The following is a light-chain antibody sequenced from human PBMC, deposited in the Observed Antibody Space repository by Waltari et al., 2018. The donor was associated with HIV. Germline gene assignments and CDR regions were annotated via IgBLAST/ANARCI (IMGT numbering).Light chain of an antibody. CDR2: GAS. V-gene: IGKV3-15*01. CDR1: QSVSSK. J-gene: IGKJ1*01. CDR3: QQYNDWPPWT. Sequence: EIVMTQSPATLSVSPGERATLSCRASQSVSSKLAWYQQKAGQAPSLLIYGASTRATGIPARFSGSGSGTEFTLTISSLQSEDFAVYYCQQYNDWPPWTFGQGTKVEIK.